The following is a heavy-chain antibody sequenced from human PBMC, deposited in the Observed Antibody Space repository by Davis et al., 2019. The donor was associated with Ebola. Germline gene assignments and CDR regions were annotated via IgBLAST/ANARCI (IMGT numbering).Heavy chain of an antibody. CDR2: IYSGGST. D-gene: IGHD3-10*01. CDR1: GFTVSSNY. J-gene: IGHJ5*02. Sequence: GESLKISCAASGFTVSSNYMSWVRQAPGKGLEWVSAIYSGGSTYYTDSVKGRFTISRDNSKNTLYLQMNSLRAEDTAVYYCAREGITMVRGVIIASNWFDPWGQGTLVTVSS. CDR3: AREGITMVRGVIIASNWFDP. V-gene: IGHV3-66*01.